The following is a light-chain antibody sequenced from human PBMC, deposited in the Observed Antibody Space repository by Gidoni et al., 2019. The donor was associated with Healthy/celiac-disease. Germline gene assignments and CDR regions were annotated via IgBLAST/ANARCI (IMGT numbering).Light chain of an antibody. CDR1: QSVSSN. CDR2: GAS. V-gene: IGKV3-15*01. J-gene: IGKJ2*01. Sequence: EIGMTQTPATLSVSPGERATLSCRASQSVSSNLAWYQQKPGQAPRLLIYGASTRATGIPARFSGSGSGTEFTLTISSLQSEDFAVYYCQQYNNWPPRYTFXXXTKLEIK. CDR3: QQYNNWPPRYT.